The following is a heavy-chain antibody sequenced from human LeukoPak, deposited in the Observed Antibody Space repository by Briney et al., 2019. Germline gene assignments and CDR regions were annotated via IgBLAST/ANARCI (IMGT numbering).Heavy chain of an antibody. CDR2: ISGSGGST. J-gene: IGHJ4*02. D-gene: IGHD5-18*01. CDR3: AKGHRIYSYGDGGYFDY. CDR1: GFTFSTYA. Sequence: PGGSLRLSCAASGFTFSTYATSWVRQAPGKGLEWVSAISGSGGSTYHADSVKGRFTISRDNSKNTLYLQMNSLRAEDTAVYYCAKGHRIYSYGDGGYFDYWDQGTLVTVSS. V-gene: IGHV3-23*01.